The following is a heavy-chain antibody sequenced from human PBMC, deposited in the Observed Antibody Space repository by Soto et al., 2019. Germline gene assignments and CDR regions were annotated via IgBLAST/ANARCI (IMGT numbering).Heavy chain of an antibody. J-gene: IGHJ6*04. V-gene: IGHV3-30*18. Sequence: GGSLRLSCAASGFTFSSYGMHWVRQAPGKGLEWVAVISYDGSNKYYADSVKGRFTISRDNSKNTLYLQMNSLRAEDTAVYYCAKDTFRYTTSLDVWGKGTTVTVSS. D-gene: IGHD4-4*01. CDR2: ISYDGSNK. CDR3: AKDTFRYTTSLDV. CDR1: GFTFSSYG.